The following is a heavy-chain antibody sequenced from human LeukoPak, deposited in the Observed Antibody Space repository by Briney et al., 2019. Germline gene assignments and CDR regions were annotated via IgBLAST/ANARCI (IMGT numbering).Heavy chain of an antibody. CDR2: INHSGST. J-gene: IGHJ4*02. V-gene: IGHV4-34*01. CDR3: ASPGSGYYYWDY. D-gene: IGHD3-22*01. Sequence: PSETLSLTCAVYGGSFSGYYWNWIRQPPGKGLEWIGEINHSGSTYYNPSLKSRVTISVDTSKNQFSLKLSSVTAADTAVYYCASPGSGYYYWDYWGQGTLVTVSS. CDR1: GGSFSGYY.